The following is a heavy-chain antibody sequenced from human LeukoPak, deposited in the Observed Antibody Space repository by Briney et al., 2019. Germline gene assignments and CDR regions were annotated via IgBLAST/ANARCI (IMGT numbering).Heavy chain of an antibody. V-gene: IGHV6-1*01. J-gene: IGHJ4*02. D-gene: IGHD1-20*01. CDR2: TYYRSKWYN. Sequence: SQTLSLTCAISGDSVSSNSAAWNWITQSPSRGLEWLGRTYYRSKWYNDYAVSVKSRITINPDTSKNQFSLQLNSVTPEDTAVYYCAREDTYHWAVLGHWGQGTLVTVSS. CDR1: GDSVSSNSAA. CDR3: AREDTYHWAVLGH.